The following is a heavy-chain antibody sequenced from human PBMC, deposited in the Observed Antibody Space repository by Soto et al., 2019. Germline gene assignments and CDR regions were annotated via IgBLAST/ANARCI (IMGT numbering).Heavy chain of an antibody. J-gene: IGHJ4*02. D-gene: IGHD6-13*01. CDR1: CYTFTRYG. V-gene: IGHV1-18*01. CDR2: ISAYNGNT. Sequence: ASGKVSCEASCYTFTRYGISWGRQAPGQGLEWMGWISAYNGNTNYAQKLQGRVTMTTDTSTSTAYMELRSLRSDDTAVYYCARFLSWQLDYWGQGTLVTVSS. CDR3: ARFLSWQLDY.